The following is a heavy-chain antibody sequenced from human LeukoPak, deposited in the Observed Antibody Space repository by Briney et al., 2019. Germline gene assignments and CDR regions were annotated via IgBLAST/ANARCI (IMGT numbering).Heavy chain of an antibody. V-gene: IGHV3-7*01. J-gene: IGHJ4*02. Sequence: TGGSLRLSCAASGFTFSSYAMSWVRQAPGKGLEWVANIMQDGSDKSYVDSVKGRFTISRDNAKNSLYLQMNSLRAEDMAVYYCARVLGGVSGYFFDYWGQGALVTVSS. CDR1: GFTFSSYA. D-gene: IGHD3-10*01. CDR2: IMQDGSDK. CDR3: ARVLGGVSGYFFDY.